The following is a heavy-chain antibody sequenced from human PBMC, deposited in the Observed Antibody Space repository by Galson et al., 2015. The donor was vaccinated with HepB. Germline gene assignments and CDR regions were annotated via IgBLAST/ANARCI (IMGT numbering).Heavy chain of an antibody. CDR3: ARGGPYDYGDHRPDSNYYYYGMDV. CDR2: IIPIFGTA. V-gene: IGHV1-69*13. CDR1: GGTFSSYA. Sequence: SVKVSCKASGGTFSSYAISWVRQAPGQGLEWMGGIIPIFGTANYAQKFQGRVTITADESTSTAYMELSSLRSEDTAVYYCARGGPYDYGDHRPDSNYYYYGMDVWGQGTTVTVSS. J-gene: IGHJ6*02. D-gene: IGHD4-17*01.